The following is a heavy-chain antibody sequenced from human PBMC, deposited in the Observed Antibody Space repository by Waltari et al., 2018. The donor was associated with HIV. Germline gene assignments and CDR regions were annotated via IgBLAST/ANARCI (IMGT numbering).Heavy chain of an antibody. Sequence: QVQLQQWGAGLLKPSETLSLTCAVYGGSFSGYYWSWIRPPHGKGRDWMGEINHSGSTNYNPSLKSRVTISVDTSKNQFSLKLSSVTAADTAVYYCARGLLGHYYDSSGYYFDYWGQGTLVTVSS. J-gene: IGHJ4*02. CDR2: INHSGST. V-gene: IGHV4-34*01. CDR3: ARGLLGHYYDSSGYYFDY. D-gene: IGHD3-22*01. CDR1: GGSFSGYY.